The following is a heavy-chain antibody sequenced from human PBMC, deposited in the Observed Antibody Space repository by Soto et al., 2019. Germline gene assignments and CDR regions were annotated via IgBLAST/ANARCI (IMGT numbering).Heavy chain of an antibody. CDR1: GFSFSTYG. V-gene: IGHV3-23*01. Sequence: DVKLLESGGGLAQRGGSLRLSCAASGFSFSTYGMTWVRQAPGKGLEWVSYGGGGGSKYNADSVKGRFTISRDNSKNTPDLQMNSLRAEYTAVYYCVKFRDRADHYCYMNVGSNGTTVTVTS. CDR2: YGGGGGSK. J-gene: IGHJ6*03. CDR3: VKFRDRADHYCYMNV.